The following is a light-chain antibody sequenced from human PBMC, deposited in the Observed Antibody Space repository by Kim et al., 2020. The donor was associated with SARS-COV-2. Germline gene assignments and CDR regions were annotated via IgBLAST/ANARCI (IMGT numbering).Light chain of an antibody. CDR1: KSVSSS. V-gene: IGKV3-15*01. J-gene: IGKJ2*01. CDR2: GAA. CDR3: QQYHNWPLYT. Sequence: SPGERATLSCRASKSVSSSLAWYHQKPGQAPRLLIYGAATRATGIPARFSGSGSGTEFTLTISSLQAEDFAVYYCQQYHNWPLYTFGQGTKLEI.